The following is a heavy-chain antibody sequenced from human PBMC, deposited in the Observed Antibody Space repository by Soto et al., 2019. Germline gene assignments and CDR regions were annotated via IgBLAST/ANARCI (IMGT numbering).Heavy chain of an antibody. CDR3: ARERPGDEGDGFDI. Sequence: EVQLVETGGGLIQPGGSLRLSCAASGLTVSSNYMNWVRQAPGKGLEWVSVLYSGGSTHYAGSVKRRFIISRDNSKSTVYLQMNSLRGEDPAIYYCARERPGDEGDGFDIWGHGTMVTVSS. D-gene: IGHD3-10*01. J-gene: IGHJ3*02. V-gene: IGHV3-53*02. CDR2: LYSGGST. CDR1: GLTVSSNY.